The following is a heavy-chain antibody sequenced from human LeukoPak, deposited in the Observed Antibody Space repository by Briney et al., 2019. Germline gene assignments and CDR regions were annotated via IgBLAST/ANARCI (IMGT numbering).Heavy chain of an antibody. CDR3: ARDQTSETPIQLWPRGYYFDY. V-gene: IGHV1-69*04. Sequence: ASVKVSCKASGGTFSSYAISWVRQAPGRGLEWMGRIIPILGIANYAQKFQGRVTITADKSTSTAYMELSSLRSEDTAVYYCARDQTSETPIQLWPRGYYFDYWGQGTLVTVSS. D-gene: IGHD5-18*01. J-gene: IGHJ4*02. CDR2: IIPILGIA. CDR1: GGTFSSYA.